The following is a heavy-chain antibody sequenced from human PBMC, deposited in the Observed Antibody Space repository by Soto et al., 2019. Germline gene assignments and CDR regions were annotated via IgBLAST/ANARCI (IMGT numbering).Heavy chain of an antibody. CDR1: GYTFTSYA. V-gene: IGHV1-3*01. Sequence: ASVKVSCKASGYTFTSYAMHWVRQAPGQRLEWMGWINAGNGNTKYSQKFQGRVTITRDTFASTAYMELSSLRSEDTAVYYCARERSYSGSYYFHYWGQGTLVTVSS. CDR2: INAGNGNT. D-gene: IGHD1-26*01. CDR3: ARERSYSGSYYFHY. J-gene: IGHJ4*02.